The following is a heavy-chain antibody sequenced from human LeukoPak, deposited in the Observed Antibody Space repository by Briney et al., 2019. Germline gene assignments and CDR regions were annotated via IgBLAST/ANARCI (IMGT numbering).Heavy chain of an antibody. D-gene: IGHD3-10*01. CDR3: ASSEK. V-gene: IGHV4-39*01. J-gene: IGHJ4*02. Sequence: PSETLSLTCTVSGGSISSFFWGWIRQPPGKGLEWLGSIYYSGSTYQNPSLKSRVTMSVDTSKNQFSLRLSSVTAADTAVYYCASSEKWGQGMLVTVSS. CDR2: IYYSGST. CDR1: GGSISSFF.